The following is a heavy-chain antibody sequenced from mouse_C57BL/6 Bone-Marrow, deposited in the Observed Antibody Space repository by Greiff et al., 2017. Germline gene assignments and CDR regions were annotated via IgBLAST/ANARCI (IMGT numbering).Heavy chain of an antibody. CDR3: ARRKLLRWENWYFDV. D-gene: IGHD1-1*01. CDR2: INPGSGGT. V-gene: IGHV1-54*01. J-gene: IGHJ1*03. Sequence: QVQLQQSGAELVRPGTSVKVSCKASGYAFTNYLIEWVKQRPGQGLEWIGVINPGSGGTNYNEKFKGKATLTADKSSSTAYMQLSSLNSEDSAVYFCARRKLLRWENWYFDVWGTGTTVTVSS. CDR1: GYAFTNYL.